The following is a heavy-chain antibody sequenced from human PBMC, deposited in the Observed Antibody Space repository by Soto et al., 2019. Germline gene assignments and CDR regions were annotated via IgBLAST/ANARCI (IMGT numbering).Heavy chain of an antibody. J-gene: IGHJ5*02. V-gene: IGHV1-18*01. D-gene: IGHD6-19*01. CDR1: GYTFTSYG. CDR2: ISAYNGNT. CDR3: ARVRTTNSGWPNWFDP. Sequence: GASVKVSCKASGYTFTSYGISWVRQAPGQGLEWMGWISAYNGNTNYAQKLQGRVTMTTDTSTSTAYMELRSLRSDDTAVYYCARVRTTNSGWPNWFDPWGQGTLVTVSS.